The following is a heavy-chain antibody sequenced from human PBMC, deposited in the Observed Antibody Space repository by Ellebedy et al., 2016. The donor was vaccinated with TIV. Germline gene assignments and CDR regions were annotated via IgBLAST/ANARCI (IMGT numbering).Heavy chain of an antibody. CDR1: GFTFSSYG. Sequence: GESLKISCAASGFTFSSYGMHWVRQAPGKGLEWVAVISYDGSNKYYADSVKGRSTISRDNSKNTLYLQMNSLRVEDTAVYYCARDWNEGYDGYFDYWGQGTVVTVSS. CDR3: ARDWNEGYDGYFDY. V-gene: IGHV3-30*03. CDR2: ISYDGSNK. D-gene: IGHD3-3*01. J-gene: IGHJ4*02.